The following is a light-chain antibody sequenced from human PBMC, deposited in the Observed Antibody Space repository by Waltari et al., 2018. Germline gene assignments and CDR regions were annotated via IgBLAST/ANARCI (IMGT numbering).Light chain of an antibody. V-gene: IGKV4-1*01. CDR1: QNVLFTSNDKNY. J-gene: IGKJ4*01. CDR2: WAS. Sequence: DIVMTQSPDSLAVSLGERATINCKSSQNVLFTSNDKNYLAWYQQKPGQSPKRLIYWASTRKSGVPDRFSGSGSGTDFTLTISSLQAEDVAVYYCQQYYNPPLTFGGGTKVEIK. CDR3: QQYYNPPLT.